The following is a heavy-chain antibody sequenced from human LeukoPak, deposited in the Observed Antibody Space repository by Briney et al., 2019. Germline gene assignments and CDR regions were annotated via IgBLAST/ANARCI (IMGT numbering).Heavy chain of an antibody. Sequence: GGSLRLSCAASGFTFSSYATSWVRQAPGKGLEWVSAISGSGGSTYYADSVKGRFTISRDNSKNTLYLQMNSLRAEDTAVYYCAKDLRYFDWLQEGLYFQHWGQGTLVTVSS. V-gene: IGHV3-23*01. CDR2: ISGSGGST. D-gene: IGHD3-9*01. CDR3: AKDLRYFDWLQEGLYFQH. J-gene: IGHJ1*01. CDR1: GFTFSSYA.